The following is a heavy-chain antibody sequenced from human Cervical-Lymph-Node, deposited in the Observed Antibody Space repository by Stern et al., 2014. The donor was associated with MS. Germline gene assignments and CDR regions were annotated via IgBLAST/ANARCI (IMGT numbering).Heavy chain of an antibody. Sequence: VQLEESGGGVVQPGRSLRLSCAASGFAFSDHGMHWVRQAPGKGLEWVAVISNDGRHKYYVDSVGGRFTVSRDNSKNTLFLQMNSLRAEDTAVYYCAKDAGDYSSGWYDLDYWGQGTLVTVSS. D-gene: IGHD6-19*01. CDR2: ISNDGRHK. J-gene: IGHJ4*02. V-gene: IGHV3-30*18. CDR3: AKDAGDYSSGWYDLDY. CDR1: GFAFSDHG.